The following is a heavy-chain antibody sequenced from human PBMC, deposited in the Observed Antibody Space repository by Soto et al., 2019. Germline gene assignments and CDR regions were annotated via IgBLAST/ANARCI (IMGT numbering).Heavy chain of an antibody. CDR2: IYYSGST. D-gene: IGHD6-19*01. V-gene: IGHV4-39*01. CDR1: GGSISSNSYY. CDR3: ARGGAPYIIGWYAFDC. J-gene: IGHJ4*02. Sequence: SETLSLTCSVSGGSISSNSYYWVWIRQPPGKGLEWIGSIYYSGSTYYSPSLKSRVTISVDTSKNQFSLKLNSVTAADTAVYYCARGGAPYIIGWYAFDCRGQGTLVTVSS.